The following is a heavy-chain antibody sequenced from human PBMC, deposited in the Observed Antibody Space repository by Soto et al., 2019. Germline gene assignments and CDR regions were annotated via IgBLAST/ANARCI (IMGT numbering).Heavy chain of an antibody. Sequence: EVQLVESGGGSVQPGRSLRLSCAASGFTFDDYAMHWVRQAPGKGLEWVSGISWNSGSIGYADSVKGRFTISRDNAKNSLYLQMNSLRAEDTALYYCAKGGEDDFWSGYFIDYWGQGTLVTVSS. D-gene: IGHD3-3*01. CDR2: ISWNSGSI. J-gene: IGHJ4*02. CDR3: AKGGEDDFWSGYFIDY. V-gene: IGHV3-9*01. CDR1: GFTFDDYA.